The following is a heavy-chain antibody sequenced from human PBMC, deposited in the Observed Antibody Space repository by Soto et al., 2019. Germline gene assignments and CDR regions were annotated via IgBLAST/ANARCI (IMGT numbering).Heavy chain of an antibody. CDR3: ARVRSPGHPPYNWFDP. CDR1: GYTFISSD. J-gene: IGHJ5*02. V-gene: IGHV1-18*04. CDR2: ISAYNGNT. Sequence: SVKVSCKASGYTFISSDITWVRQAPGQGLEWMGWISAYNGNTNVPQSLQGRVILTTDTSTDTAYMELRSLRSDDTAMYYCARVRSPGHPPYNWFDPWGQGTLVTVSS.